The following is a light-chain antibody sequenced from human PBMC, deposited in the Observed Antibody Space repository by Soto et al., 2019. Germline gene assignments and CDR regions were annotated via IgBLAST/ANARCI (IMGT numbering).Light chain of an antibody. CDR2: RNN. J-gene: IGLJ1*01. CDR1: SSNIGSNY. CDR3: AAWDDSLGGFYV. Sequence: QSVLTQPPSASGTPGQRVTISCSGSSSNIGSNYVYWYQQLPGTAPTNLLDRNNQRPSGVPDRFSGSKSGTSASLVISGLRSEDEAEYYCAAWDDSLGGFYVFGTGTKLTVL. V-gene: IGLV1-47*01.